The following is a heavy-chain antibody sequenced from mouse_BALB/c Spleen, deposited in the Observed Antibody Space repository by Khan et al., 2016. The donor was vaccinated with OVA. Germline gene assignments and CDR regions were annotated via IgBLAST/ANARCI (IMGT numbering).Heavy chain of an antibody. CDR3: AKVTPHHYSMDS. J-gene: IGHJ4*01. Sequence: QVQLKESGPGLVAPSESLSITCTVSGFSLDSFGVNWVRQPPGKGLEWLGVIWGDGNTNYHSGLKSRLTINKDNSKSQVFLRLNSLQTYDTATYYYAKVTPHHYSMDSWGQGTSVTVSS. D-gene: IGHD2-12*01. V-gene: IGHV2-3*01. CDR2: IWGDGNT. CDR1: GFSLDSFG.